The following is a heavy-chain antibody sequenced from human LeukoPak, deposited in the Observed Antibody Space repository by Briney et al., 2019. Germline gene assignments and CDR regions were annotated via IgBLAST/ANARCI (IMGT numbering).Heavy chain of an antibody. J-gene: IGHJ5*02. D-gene: IGHD7-27*01. CDR2: ISTRSTYI. CDR3: AKAPGGWGNWFDP. CDR1: GFTFSYYA. Sequence: GGSLRLSCAASGFTFSYYAMNWVRQAPGKGLEWVSSISTRSTYIYYADSLKGRFTISRDNAQNSLYLQMNSLRAEDTAVYYCAKAPGGWGNWFDPWGQGTLVTVSS. V-gene: IGHV3-21*01.